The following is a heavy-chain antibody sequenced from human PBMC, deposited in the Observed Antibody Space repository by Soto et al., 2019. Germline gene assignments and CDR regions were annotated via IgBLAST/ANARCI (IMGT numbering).Heavy chain of an antibody. D-gene: IGHD3-3*01. CDR2: IYPCDSDT. CDR3: PPPASSDLGTGYTASYYYGMDV. Sequence: VASREISCKCSGYSFTIYWISWVLQMPVKGLEGIGVIYPCDSDTRYSPSFQGQVTISADKSISTAYLQLSSLKASDNALYYCPPPASSDLGTGYTASYYYGMDVCGQGTTVTSSS. V-gene: IGHV5-51*01. J-gene: IGHJ6*02. CDR1: GYSFTIYW.